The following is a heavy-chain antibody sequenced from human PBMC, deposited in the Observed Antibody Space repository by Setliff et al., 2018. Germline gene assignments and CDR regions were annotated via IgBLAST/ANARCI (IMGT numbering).Heavy chain of an antibody. CDR2: ISSSSSTI. D-gene: IGHD1-26*01. Sequence: SGGSLRLSCAASGFTFSSYSMNWVRQAPGKGLEWVPYISSSSSTIYYADSVKGRFTISRDNAKNSLYLQMNSLRAEDTAVYYCARDPNSGSYWNYYYYMDVWGKGTTVTVSS. CDR3: ARDPNSGSYWNYYYYMDV. J-gene: IGHJ6*03. V-gene: IGHV3-48*01. CDR1: GFTFSSYS.